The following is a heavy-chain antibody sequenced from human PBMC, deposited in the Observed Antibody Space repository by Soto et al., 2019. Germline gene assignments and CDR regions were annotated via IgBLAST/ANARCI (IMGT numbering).Heavy chain of an antibody. D-gene: IGHD1-20*01. V-gene: IGHV4-30-4*01. CDR2: IYYSGST. J-gene: IGHJ3*01. Sequence: ASETLSLTCTVSGGSISSGDYYWSWIRQPPGKVLEWIVYIYYSGSTYYNPSLKSRVTISLDTSNNQFSLKLSSLTAADTSIYYCARVIWYTFDFWGQGTMVTVSS. CDR3: ARVIWYTFDF. CDR1: GGSISSGDYY.